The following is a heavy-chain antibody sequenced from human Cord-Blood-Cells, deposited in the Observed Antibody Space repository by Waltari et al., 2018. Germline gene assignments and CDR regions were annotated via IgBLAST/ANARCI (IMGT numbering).Heavy chain of an antibody. J-gene: IGHJ4*02. CDR3: ARRPHHGDYFDY. CDR2: INHSGST. V-gene: IGHV4-34*01. D-gene: IGHD4-17*01. CDR1: GGSFSGYY. Sequence: QVQLQQWGAGLLKPSETLSLTCAVYGGSFSGYYWSWIRQSPGKGLEWIGEINHSGSTNYNPSLKRRVTISVDTSKNQFSLKLSSVTAADTAVYYCARRPHHGDYFDYWGQGTLVTVSS.